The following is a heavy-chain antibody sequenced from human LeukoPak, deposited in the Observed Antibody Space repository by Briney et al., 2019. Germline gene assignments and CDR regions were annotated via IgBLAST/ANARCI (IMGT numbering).Heavy chain of an antibody. CDR3: ASDPTAVPNNWFDP. CDR2: ISSSSTYI. J-gene: IGHJ5*02. V-gene: IGHV3-21*01. Sequence: GGSLRLSCAASGFTFSSYSMNWVRLAPGKGLEWVSSISSSSTYIYYADSVKGRFTISRDNAKNSLYLQMNSLRAEDTALYYCASDPTAVPNNWFDPWGQGTLVTVSS. CDR1: GFTFSSYS. D-gene: IGHD6-19*01.